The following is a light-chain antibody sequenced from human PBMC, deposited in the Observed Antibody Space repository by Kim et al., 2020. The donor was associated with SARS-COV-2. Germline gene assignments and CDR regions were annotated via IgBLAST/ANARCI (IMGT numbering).Light chain of an antibody. Sequence: NFMLTQPHSVSESPGKTVTLSCFRNRGNIDGNYVQWYQQRPGSAPVTVIFEDNKRPSGVPDRFSAFIDTSTNSASLTISGLKAEDEADYYCQSYDGGTWVFGGGTQLTVL. CDR1: RGNIDGNY. CDR3: QSYDGGTWV. J-gene: IGLJ3*02. CDR2: EDN. V-gene: IGLV6-57*03.